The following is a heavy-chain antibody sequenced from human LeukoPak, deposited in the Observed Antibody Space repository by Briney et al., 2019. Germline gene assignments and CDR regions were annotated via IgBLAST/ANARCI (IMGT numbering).Heavy chain of an antibody. Sequence: GGSLRLSCAASAFTFSSYSMNWVRQAPGKGLEWVSSISSSSSYIYYADSVKGRFTISRDNAKNSLYLQMNSLRAEDTAVYYCARDLKGDAFDIWGQGTMVTVSS. CDR1: AFTFSSYS. CDR2: ISSSSSYI. J-gene: IGHJ3*02. V-gene: IGHV3-21*01. CDR3: ARDLKGDAFDI.